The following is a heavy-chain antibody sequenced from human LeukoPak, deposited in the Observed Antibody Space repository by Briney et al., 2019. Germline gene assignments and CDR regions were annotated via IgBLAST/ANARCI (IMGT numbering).Heavy chain of an antibody. CDR3: ARAGSYRWFDP. J-gene: IGHJ5*02. Sequence: SETMSLTCSVSGGSLSSGGYYWSWIRQHPGKGLEYIGHIYYSGSTDYTPSLKSRVTISIDTSKNQFSLKVTSVTAADTAVYYCARAGSYRWFDPWGQGTLVTVSS. D-gene: IGHD3-10*01. CDR1: GGSLSSGGYY. CDR2: IYYSGST. V-gene: IGHV4-31*03.